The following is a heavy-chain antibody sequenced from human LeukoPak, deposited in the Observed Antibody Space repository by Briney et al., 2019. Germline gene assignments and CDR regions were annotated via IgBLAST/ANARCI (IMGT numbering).Heavy chain of an antibody. Sequence: GASVKVSCKVSGYTLTELSMHWVRQAPGKGLEWMGGFDPEDGETIYAQKFQGRVTMTEDTSTDTAYMELSSLRSEDTAVYYCATVSYDYVWGSYRLSTVFDYWGQGTLVTVSS. CDR3: ATVSYDYVWGSYRLSTVFDY. J-gene: IGHJ4*02. V-gene: IGHV1-24*01. D-gene: IGHD3-16*02. CDR2: FDPEDGET. CDR1: GYTLTELS.